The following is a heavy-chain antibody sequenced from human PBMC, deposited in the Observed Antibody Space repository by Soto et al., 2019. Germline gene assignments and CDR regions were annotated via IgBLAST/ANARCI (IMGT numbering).Heavy chain of an antibody. V-gene: IGHV3-13*01. J-gene: IGHJ4*02. CDR3: ARGTMVRGTLDPGISGPLDY. Sequence: EVQLVESGGGLVQPGGSLRLACAASGFTVSSYDMHWVRHVTGKSLEWVSTLGAGGDTYFPDSVKGRFTISRENVKNSLYLQMNNLGAGDTAVYYCARGTMVRGTLDPGISGPLDYWGQGTLVAVSS. D-gene: IGHD3-10*01. CDR2: LGAGGDT. CDR1: GFTVSSYD.